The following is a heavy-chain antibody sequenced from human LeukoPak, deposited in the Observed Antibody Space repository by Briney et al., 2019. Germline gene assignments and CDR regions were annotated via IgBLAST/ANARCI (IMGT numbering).Heavy chain of an antibody. CDR2: ISWNSGSI. D-gene: IGHD2-2*02. J-gene: IGHJ6*02. CDR1: GFTFDDYA. Sequence: GGSLRLPCAASGFTFDDYAMHWVRQAPGKGLEWVSGISWNSGSIGYADSVKGRFTISRDNAKNSLYLQMNSLRAEDTALYYCAKELYCSSTSCYTVPRAYYYYGMDVWGQGTTVTVSS. V-gene: IGHV3-9*01. CDR3: AKELYCSSTSCYTVPRAYYYYGMDV.